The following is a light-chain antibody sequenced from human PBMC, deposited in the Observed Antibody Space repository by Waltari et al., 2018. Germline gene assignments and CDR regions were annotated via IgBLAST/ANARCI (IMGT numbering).Light chain of an antibody. J-gene: IGLJ3*02. V-gene: IGLV1-44*01. CDR1: ASTIGGNL. CDR3: ASWDDSLNGHWV. Sequence: QSVLTQPPSASGTPGQSVPIPCSGGASTIGGNLVNWYQQLPGKAPKLLIYRSDLRPSGVPDRFSGSKSGTSASLAISGLQSEDEADYFCASWDDSLNGHWVFGGGTKVTVL. CDR2: RSD.